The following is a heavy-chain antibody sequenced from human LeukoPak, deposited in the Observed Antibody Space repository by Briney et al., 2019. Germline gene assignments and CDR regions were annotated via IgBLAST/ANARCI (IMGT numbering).Heavy chain of an antibody. CDR1: GGSISSSSYY. Sequence: PSETLSLTCTVSGGSISSSSYYWGWIRQPPGKGLEWIGSIYYSGSTNYNPSLKSRVTMSVDTSKNQFSLKLSSVTAADTAVYYCAREGLACSSTSCYGGNWFDPWGQGTLVTVSS. D-gene: IGHD2-2*01. CDR2: IYYSGST. CDR3: AREGLACSSTSCYGGNWFDP. J-gene: IGHJ5*02. V-gene: IGHV4-39*07.